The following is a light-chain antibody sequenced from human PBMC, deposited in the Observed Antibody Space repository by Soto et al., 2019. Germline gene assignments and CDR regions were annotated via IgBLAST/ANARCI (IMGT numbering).Light chain of an antibody. CDR3: QQHNTWPPS. CDR1: QSVTSN. Sequence: EIVMTQSPATLSVSPGERATLSCRASQSVTSNLVWYQQKPGQAPRLLIYGAYTRATGFPARFSGSGSGTEFTLTISSLQSEDFALYYCQQHNTWPPSFGQGTRLEIK. CDR2: GAY. J-gene: IGKJ5*01. V-gene: IGKV3-15*01.